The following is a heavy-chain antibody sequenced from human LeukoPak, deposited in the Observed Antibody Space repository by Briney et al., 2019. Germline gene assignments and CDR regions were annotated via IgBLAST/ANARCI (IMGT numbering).Heavy chain of an antibody. CDR3: ARDQAENIVVVVAATAYDAFDI. V-gene: IGHV1-46*01. J-gene: IGHJ3*02. D-gene: IGHD2-15*01. CDR2: INPSGGST. Sequence: ASVKVSCKASGYTFTSYYMYWVRQAPGQGLEWMGIINPSGGSTSYAQKFQGRVTMTRDTSTSTVYMELSSLRSEDTAVYYCARDQAENIVVVVAATAYDAFDIWGQGTMVTVSS. CDR1: GYTFTSYY.